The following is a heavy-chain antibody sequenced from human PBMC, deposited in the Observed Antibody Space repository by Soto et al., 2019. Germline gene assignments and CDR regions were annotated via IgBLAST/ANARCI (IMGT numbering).Heavy chain of an antibody. CDR2: IYPEDSDT. V-gene: IGHV5-51*01. D-gene: IGHD3-10*01. CDR3: ARRILLWSVRDAFDI. CDR1: GYTYPSYW. J-gene: IGHJ3*02. Sequence: GESLKISCKGFGYTYPSYWIGWVRQMPGKGLEWVGIIYPEDSDTRYSPSFQGQVTISADKSISTAYLQWSSLKASDTAMYYCARRILLWSVRDAFDIWGQGTMVTVSS.